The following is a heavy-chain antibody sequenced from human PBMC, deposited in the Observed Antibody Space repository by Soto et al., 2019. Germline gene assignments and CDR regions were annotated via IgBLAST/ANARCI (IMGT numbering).Heavy chain of an antibody. J-gene: IGHJ4*02. CDR3: VRGNRITMIVVVNALGDY. CDR2: ISYDGSNK. Sequence: QVQLVESGGGAVQPGRSLRLSCAASGFTFSSYAMHWVRQAPGKGLEWVAVISYDGSNKYYADSVKGRFTISRDNSKNTLYLQMNSLRAEDTAVYYCVRGNRITMIVVVNALGDYWGQGTLVTVSS. V-gene: IGHV3-30-3*01. CDR1: GFTFSSYA. D-gene: IGHD3-22*01.